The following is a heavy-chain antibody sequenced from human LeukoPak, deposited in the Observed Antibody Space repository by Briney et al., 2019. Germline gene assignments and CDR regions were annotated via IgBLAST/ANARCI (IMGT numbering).Heavy chain of an antibody. CDR1: GFTFSSYA. V-gene: IGHV3-23*01. Sequence: GGSLRLSCAASGFTFSSYAMSWVRQAPGKGLEWVSAISGSGGSTNYADSVKGRFTISRDNSKNTLYLQMNSLRAEDTAVYYCARHPYDFWSGYFRAFDIWGQGTMVTVSS. J-gene: IGHJ3*02. CDR2: ISGSGGST. D-gene: IGHD3-3*01. CDR3: ARHPYDFWSGYFRAFDI.